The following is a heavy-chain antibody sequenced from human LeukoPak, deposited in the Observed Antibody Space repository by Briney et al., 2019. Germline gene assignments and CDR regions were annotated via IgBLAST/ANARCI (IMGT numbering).Heavy chain of an antibody. J-gene: IGHJ4*02. CDR1: GFTFDDYA. D-gene: IGHD2-15*01. CDR3: AKIDGYCSGGSCYSFDY. Sequence: GGSLRLSCAASGFTFDDYAMHWVRQAPGKGLEWVSLISWDGGSTYYADSVKGRFTISRDNSKNSLYLQMNSLRAEDTVLYYCAKIDGYCSGGSCYSFDYWGQGTLVTVSS. CDR2: ISWDGGST. V-gene: IGHV3-43D*04.